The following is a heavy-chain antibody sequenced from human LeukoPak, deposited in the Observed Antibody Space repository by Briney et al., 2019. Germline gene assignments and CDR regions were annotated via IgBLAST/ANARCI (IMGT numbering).Heavy chain of an antibody. CDR2: ISSSSSTI. V-gene: IGHV3-48*04. Sequence: PGRSLRLSCAASGFTFSSYSMNWVRQAPGKGLEWVSYISSSSSTIYYADSVKGRFTISRDNAKSSLYLQMNSLRAEDTAVYYCASGYSRSSNDYWGQGTLVTVSS. CDR3: ASGYSRSSNDY. D-gene: IGHD6-6*01. J-gene: IGHJ4*02. CDR1: GFTFSSYS.